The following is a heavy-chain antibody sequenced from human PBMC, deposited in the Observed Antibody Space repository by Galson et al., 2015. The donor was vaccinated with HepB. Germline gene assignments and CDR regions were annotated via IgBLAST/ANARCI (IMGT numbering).Heavy chain of an antibody. CDR1: GFTFRSHG. CDR2: ISYDGSNK. J-gene: IGHJ4*02. CDR3: AKDDRRYCGSASCYWIDY. D-gene: IGHD2-2*01. V-gene: IGHV3-30*18. Sequence: SLRLSCAASGFTFRSHGMHWVRQAPGKGLEWVAVISYDGSNKYYADSVKGRFTISRDNSKNTLFLQMNSLRAEDTAVYYCAKDDRRYCGSASCYWIDYWGQGTLVTVSS.